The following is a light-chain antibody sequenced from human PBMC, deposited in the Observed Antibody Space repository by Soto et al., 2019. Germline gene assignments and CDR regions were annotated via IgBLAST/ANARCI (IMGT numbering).Light chain of an antibody. CDR2: DAS. V-gene: IGKV3-15*01. CDR1: QSVINN. Sequence: EIVLTQSPATLSVYPWPRATLSCMASQSVINNLAWYQQKPGQAPRLLIYDASTRATGIPARLSGSGSGTEFTLTISSLESQDFAVYYCQQYYKWPLTVGGGTKVDIK. J-gene: IGKJ4*01. CDR3: QQYYKWPLT.